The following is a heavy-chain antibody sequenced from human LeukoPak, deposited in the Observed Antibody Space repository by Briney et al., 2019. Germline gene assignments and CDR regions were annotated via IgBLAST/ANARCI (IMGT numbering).Heavy chain of an antibody. Sequence: GESLRLSCAASGFTFSSHSMNWVRQAPGKGLEWVSYISSSSSTIYYADSVKGRFTISRDNAKNSLYLQMNSLRAEDTAVYYCARGAYYYEDWGQGTLVTVSS. CDR1: GFTFSSHS. J-gene: IGHJ4*02. CDR2: ISSSSSTI. CDR3: ARGAYYYED. V-gene: IGHV3-48*01. D-gene: IGHD3-22*01.